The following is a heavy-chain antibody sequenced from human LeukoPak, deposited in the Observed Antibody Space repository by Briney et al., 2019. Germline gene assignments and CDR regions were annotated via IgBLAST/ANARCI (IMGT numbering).Heavy chain of an antibody. CDR2: IYYSGST. CDR3: ARHGSDWNSKPSWFDP. Sequence: SETLSLTCSVSGGSISGTNYYWGWIRQPPGKGLDWIGSIYYSGSTHYNPSLKSRVTISVDTSKNQFSLKVSSVTASDTAVYYCARHGSDWNSKPSWFDPWGHETLVNVSS. D-gene: IGHD1/OR15-1a*01. J-gene: IGHJ5*02. V-gene: IGHV4-39*01. CDR1: GGSISGTNYY.